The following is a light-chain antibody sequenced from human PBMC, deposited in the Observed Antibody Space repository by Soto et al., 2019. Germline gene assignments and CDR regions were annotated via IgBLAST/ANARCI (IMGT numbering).Light chain of an antibody. J-gene: IGKJ1*01. CDR1: QYINTR. V-gene: IGKV3-11*01. CDR3: HQRQSWPRT. Sequence: EILLTQSPATLSSFPGDRVTLSCRASQYINTRLAWYQHRPGQAPRLLIYQTSIRAAGIPARFSASGSGTDFTLTISDVQPEGFALYYCHQRQSWPRTFGQGTKVDIK. CDR2: QTS.